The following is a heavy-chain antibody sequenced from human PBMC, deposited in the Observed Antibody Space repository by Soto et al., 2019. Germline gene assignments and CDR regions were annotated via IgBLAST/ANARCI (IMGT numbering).Heavy chain of an antibody. J-gene: IGHJ4*02. CDR3: ARILGAWDGFDY. V-gene: IGHV1-2*02. CDR1: GYTFTGYY. Sequence: ASVKVSCKASGYTFTGYYMHWVRQAPGQGLEWMGWINPNSGGTNYAQKFQGRVTMTRDTSISTAYMELSRLRSDDTAVYYCARILGAWDGFDYWGQGTLVTVSS. CDR2: INPNSGGT. D-gene: IGHD1-26*01.